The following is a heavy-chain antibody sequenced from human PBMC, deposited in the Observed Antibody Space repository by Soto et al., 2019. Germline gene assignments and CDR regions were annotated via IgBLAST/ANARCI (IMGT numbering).Heavy chain of an antibody. CDR3: AKYWATSSAAYSFAY. Sequence: QVQLVESGGGVVQPGRSLRLSCAGSGVTFSTYGIHWVRQAPGKGLEWVAVISFDGSYKYYADSVKGRFTVSRDNSKHALQLQMSSLRAADTAVYYCAKYWATSSAAYSFAYWGQGTLVTVAS. D-gene: IGHD6-19*01. V-gene: IGHV3-30*18. CDR1: GVTFSTYG. CDR2: ISFDGSYK. J-gene: IGHJ4*02.